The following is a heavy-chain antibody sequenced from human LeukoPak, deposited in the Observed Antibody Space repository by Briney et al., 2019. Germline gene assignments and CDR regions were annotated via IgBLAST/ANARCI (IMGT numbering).Heavy chain of an antibody. J-gene: IGHJ4*02. CDR3: AREGYKYSSGWSALDY. CDR1: GGTFSSYA. D-gene: IGHD6-13*01. V-gene: IGHV1-69*05. CDR2: IIPIFGTA. Sequence: ASVKVSCKASGGTFSSYAISWVRQAPGQGLEWMGGIIPIFGTANYAQKFQGRVTITTDESTSTAYMELSSLRSEDTAVYYCAREGYKYSSGWSALDYWGQGTLVTVSS.